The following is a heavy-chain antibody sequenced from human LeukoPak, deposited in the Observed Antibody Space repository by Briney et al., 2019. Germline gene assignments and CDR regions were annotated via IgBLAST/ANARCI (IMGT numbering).Heavy chain of an antibody. Sequence: SVKVSCKASGGTFSSYVINWVRQAPGQGLEWMGGIIPIFGTANYAQKFQGRVTITADKSTSTAYMELSSLRAEDTAVYYCAKDPELIYYYASESHFDYWGQGTLVTVSS. CDR3: AKDPELIYYYASESHFDY. V-gene: IGHV1-69*06. J-gene: IGHJ4*02. CDR1: GGTFSSYV. D-gene: IGHD3-10*01. CDR2: IIPIFGTA.